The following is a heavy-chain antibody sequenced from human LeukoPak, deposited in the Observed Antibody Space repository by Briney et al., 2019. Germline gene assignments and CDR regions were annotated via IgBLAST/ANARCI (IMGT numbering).Heavy chain of an antibody. CDR3: AREPTDYDILTGYYYYGMDV. J-gene: IGHJ6*02. D-gene: IGHD3-9*01. CDR1: GGSISSGSYY. V-gene: IGHV4-61*02. CDR2: IYTSGST. Sequence: SETLSLTCTVSGGSISSGSYYWSWIRQPAGKGLEWIGRIYTSGSTNYNPSLKSRVTISVDTSKNQFSLKLSSVTAAGTAVYYCAREPTDYDILTGYYYYGMDVWGQGTTVTVSS.